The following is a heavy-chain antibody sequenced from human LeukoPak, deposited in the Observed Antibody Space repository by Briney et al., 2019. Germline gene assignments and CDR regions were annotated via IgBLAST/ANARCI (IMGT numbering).Heavy chain of an antibody. Sequence: GSLRLSCAASGFTFSNYAMSWIRQPAGKGLECIGRIYTSGSTNYNPSLKSRVTMSVDTSKNQFSLKLSSVTAADTAVYYCARVLRDGYNSYGSGFGYWGQGTLVTVSS. J-gene: IGHJ4*02. CDR1: GFTFSNYA. V-gene: IGHV4-4*07. CDR2: IYTSGST. D-gene: IGHD5-24*01. CDR3: ARVLRDGYNSYGSGFGY.